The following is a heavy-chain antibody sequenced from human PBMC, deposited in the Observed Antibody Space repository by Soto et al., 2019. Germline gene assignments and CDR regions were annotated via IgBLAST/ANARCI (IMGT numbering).Heavy chain of an antibody. CDR3: ALRSIAAAGILFDY. J-gene: IGHJ4*02. V-gene: IGHV2-5*02. CDR2: IYWDDDK. D-gene: IGHD6-13*01. CDR1: GFSLSTSGVG. Sequence: QITLKESGPTLVKPTQTLTLTCTFSGFSLSTSGVGVGWIRQPPGKALEWLALIYWDDDKRYSPSLKSRLTIXKXTXXTPVVLTLTNMDPVDTATYYCALRSIAAAGILFDYWGQGTLVTVSS.